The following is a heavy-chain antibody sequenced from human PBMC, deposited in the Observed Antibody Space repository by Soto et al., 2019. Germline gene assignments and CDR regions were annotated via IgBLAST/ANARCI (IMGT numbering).Heavy chain of an antibody. CDR1: GFTFSDYA. J-gene: IGHJ4*02. CDR2: ISDGDGDT. V-gene: IGHV3-23*01. CDR3: AKGRTSFDF. Sequence: EVVLLQSGGDLVQPGGSLRLSCAASGFTFSDYAMTWVRQAPGKGLEWVSDISDGDGDTHYADSVRGRFVISRDNSKNTLFLEMNSLSAEDAAVYYCAKGRTSFDFWGQGSLVTVSS.